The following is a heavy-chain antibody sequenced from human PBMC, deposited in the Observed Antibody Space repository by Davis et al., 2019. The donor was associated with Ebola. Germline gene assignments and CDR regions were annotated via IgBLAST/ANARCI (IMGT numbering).Heavy chain of an antibody. CDR1: GGSFSGYY. D-gene: IGHD4-11*01. CDR3: ARETSNYRLLLVY. Sequence: SETLSLTCAVYGGSFSGYYWSWIRQPPGKGLEWIGEINHSGSTNYNPSLKSRVTISVDTSKNQFSLKLSSVTAADTAVYYCARETSNYRLLLVYWGQGTLVTVSS. V-gene: IGHV4-34*01. CDR2: INHSGST. J-gene: IGHJ4*02.